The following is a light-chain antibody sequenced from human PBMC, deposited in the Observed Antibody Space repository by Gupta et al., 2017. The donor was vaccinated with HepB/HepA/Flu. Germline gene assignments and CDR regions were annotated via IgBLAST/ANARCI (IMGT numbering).Light chain of an antibody. CDR1: QFITSS. Sequence: DIQINESPSSLSSSVGDRVTITCRASQFITSSLNWYQQKLGKAPKSLIYSTSSLESGVPARFSGSGSGTDFTLTISSLQPEDFATYYCQQTYSTPYTFGPGTKVDIK. J-gene: IGKJ3*01. CDR2: STS. V-gene: IGKV1-39*01. CDR3: QQTYSTPYT.